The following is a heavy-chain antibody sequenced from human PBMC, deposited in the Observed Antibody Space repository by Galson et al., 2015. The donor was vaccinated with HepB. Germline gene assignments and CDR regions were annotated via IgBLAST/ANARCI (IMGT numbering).Heavy chain of an antibody. D-gene: IGHD3-10*01. CDR2: IIPIFGTA. Sequence: VKVSCKASGGAFSSYAISWVRQAPGQGLEWMGGIIPIFGTANYAQKFQGRVTITADESTSTAYMELSSLRSEDTAVYYCARDPPLGLPGGAFDIWGQGTMVTVSS. CDR1: GGAFSSYA. CDR3: ARDPPLGLPGGAFDI. J-gene: IGHJ3*02. V-gene: IGHV1-69*13.